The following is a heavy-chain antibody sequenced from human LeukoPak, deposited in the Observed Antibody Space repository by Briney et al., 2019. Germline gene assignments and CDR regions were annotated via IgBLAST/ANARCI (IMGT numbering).Heavy chain of an antibody. CDR3: ARDRESSGADY. Sequence: GASVKVSCKASGYTFTGYYMHWVRQAPGQGHEWMGWINPNSGGTNYAQKFQGRVTMTRDTSISTAYMEMSSLTSDDTAVYHCARDRESSGADYWGQGTLVTVSS. D-gene: IGHD6-19*01. J-gene: IGHJ4*02. V-gene: IGHV1-2*02. CDR2: INPNSGGT. CDR1: GYTFTGYY.